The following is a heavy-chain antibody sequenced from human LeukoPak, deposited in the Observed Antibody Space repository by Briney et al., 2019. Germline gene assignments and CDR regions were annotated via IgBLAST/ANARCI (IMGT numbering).Heavy chain of an antibody. Sequence: PSETLSLTCTVSGGSISSYYWSWIRQPPGKGLEWIGYIYYSGSTNYNPSLKSRVTISVDTSRNQFSLKLSSVTAADTAVYYCARVRCRALSGFDYWGQGTLVTVSS. D-gene: IGHD2-2*01. CDR3: ARVRCRALSGFDY. CDR1: GGSISSYY. CDR2: IYYSGST. V-gene: IGHV4-59*01. J-gene: IGHJ4*02.